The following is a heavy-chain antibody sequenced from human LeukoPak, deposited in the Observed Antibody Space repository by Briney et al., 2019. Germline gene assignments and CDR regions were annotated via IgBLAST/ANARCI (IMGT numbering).Heavy chain of an antibody. CDR2: ISGSGGST. J-gene: IGHJ4*02. CDR3: AKDRDPNQAYFDWLLLPRGPFDY. Sequence: GGSLRLSCAASGFTFSGYNINWVRQAPGKGLEWVSAISGSGGSTYYADSVKGRFTISRDNSRNTLYLQMNSLRAEDTAAYYCAKDRDPNQAYFDWLLLPRGPFDYWGQGTLVTVSS. D-gene: IGHD3-9*01. CDR1: GFTFSGYN. V-gene: IGHV3-23*01.